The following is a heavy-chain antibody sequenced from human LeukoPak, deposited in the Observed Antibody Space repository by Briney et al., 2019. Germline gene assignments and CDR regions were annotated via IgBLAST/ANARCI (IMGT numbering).Heavy chain of an antibody. CDR2: IYYSGST. Sequence: NPSETLSLTCTVSGGSISSSSYYWGWIRQPPGKGLEWIGSIYYSGSTYYNPSHKSRVTISVDTSKNQFSLKLSSVTAADTAVYYCARATSSSWYFDYWGQGTLVTVSS. J-gene: IGHJ4*02. CDR1: GGSISSSSYY. V-gene: IGHV4-39*01. D-gene: IGHD6-13*01. CDR3: ARATSSSWYFDY.